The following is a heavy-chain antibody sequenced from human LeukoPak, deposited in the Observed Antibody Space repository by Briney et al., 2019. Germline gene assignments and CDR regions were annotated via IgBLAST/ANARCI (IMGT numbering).Heavy chain of an antibody. CDR2: INHSGST. V-gene: IGHV4-34*01. D-gene: IGHD6-6*01. Sequence: SETLSLTCAVYGGSFSGYYWSWIRQTPGKGLEWIGEINHSGSTNYNPSLQSRVTISLDTSKNQFSLKLSSVTAADTAVYYCVSLKYSSSDYGGEGPLVTVSS. CDR3: VSLKYSSSDY. CDR1: GGSFSGYY. J-gene: IGHJ4*02.